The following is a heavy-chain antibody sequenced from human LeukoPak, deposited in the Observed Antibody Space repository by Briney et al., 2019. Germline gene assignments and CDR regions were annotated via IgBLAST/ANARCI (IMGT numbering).Heavy chain of an antibody. V-gene: IGHV4-34*01. CDR3: ARGNSSSSLNWFDP. CDR1: GGSFSGYY. J-gene: IGHJ5*02. D-gene: IGHD6-6*01. Sequence: SETQSLTCGVHGGSFSGYYWSWIRQPPGKGLEWIGEINQSGNTNYNPSLKSRVTISVDTSKNQFSLRLYSVTAADTAAYYCARGNSSSSLNWFDPWGQGTLVTVSS. CDR2: INQSGNT.